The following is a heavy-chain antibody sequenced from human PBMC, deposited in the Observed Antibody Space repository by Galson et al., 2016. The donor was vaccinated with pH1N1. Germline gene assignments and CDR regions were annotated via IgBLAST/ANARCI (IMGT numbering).Heavy chain of an antibody. J-gene: IGHJ3*01. V-gene: IGHV1-46*01. Sequence: SVKVSCKASGYTFTNYHIHWVRQAPGQGLDWMGIVNPNGGSTNYAQRFPGRVTMATDTSTSTVYMELSSLRSEDTAVYYCAKGRLDSTIFRAFCSRGDESFDFWGEEKMVTVSS. CDR2: VNPNGGST. CDR3: AKGRLDSTIFRAFCSRGDESFDF. D-gene: IGHD3-3*01. CDR1: GYTFTNYH.